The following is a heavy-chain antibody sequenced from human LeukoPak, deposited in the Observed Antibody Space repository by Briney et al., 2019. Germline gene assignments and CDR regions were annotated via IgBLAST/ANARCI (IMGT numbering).Heavy chain of an antibody. V-gene: IGHV3-53*01. J-gene: IGHJ1*01. CDR2: IYSDGNT. CDR1: GFTVSNNR. CDR3: VREREGSNSEH. D-gene: IGHD1-26*01. Sequence: GGSLRLSCAASGFTVSNNRLSWVRQAPGMGLEWVSTIYSDGNTYYPDSVKGRFTISRDGSKNTLYLQLNSLRTEDTAIYYCVREREGSNSEHWGQGTLVTVSP.